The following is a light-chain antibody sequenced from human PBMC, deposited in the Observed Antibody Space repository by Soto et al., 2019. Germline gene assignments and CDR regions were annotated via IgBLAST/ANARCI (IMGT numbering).Light chain of an antibody. CDR3: QDYSSSPPEFT. CDR2: GAS. Sequence: IVLTQSRRTLCLSPGERAILSCRASQSVSSSYLAWYQQRPGQAPRLLIFGASYRATGIPDRFSGSGSGTDFTLTISRLEPEDFAVYYCQDYSSSPPEFTFGPGTKVDSK. J-gene: IGKJ3*01. V-gene: IGKV3-20*01. CDR1: QSVSSSY.